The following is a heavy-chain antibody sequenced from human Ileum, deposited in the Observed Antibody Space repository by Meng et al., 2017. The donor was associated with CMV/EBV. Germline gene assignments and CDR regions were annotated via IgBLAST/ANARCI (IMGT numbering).Heavy chain of an antibody. CDR3: AKGFLFYCDG. J-gene: IGHJ4*02. D-gene: IGHD2-21*01. CDR1: GFSFNTYW. Sequence: GESLKISCGVSGFSFNTYWMSWVRQAPGKGLEWVAFIRYDGSKQNYADSVKGRITLSRDNSKNTLYLHMNSLRAEDTAVYYCAKGFLFYCDGWGQGTLVTVSS. V-gene: IGHV3-30*02. CDR2: IRYDGSKQ.